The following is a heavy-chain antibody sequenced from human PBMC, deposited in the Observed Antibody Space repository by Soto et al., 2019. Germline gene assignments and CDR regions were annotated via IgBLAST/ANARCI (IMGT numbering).Heavy chain of an antibody. V-gene: IGHV3-33*01. J-gene: IGHJ4*02. CDR3: AREGVGATSAFDY. CDR1: GFTFSSYG. D-gene: IGHD1-26*01. CDR2: IWYDGSNK. Sequence: QVQLVESGGGVVQPGRSLRLSCAASGFTFSSYGMHWVRQAPGKGLEWVAVIWYDGSNKYYADSVKGRFTISRDNSKNTLYLQMNSLRAEDTAVYYCAREGVGATSAFDYWGQGTLVTVPS.